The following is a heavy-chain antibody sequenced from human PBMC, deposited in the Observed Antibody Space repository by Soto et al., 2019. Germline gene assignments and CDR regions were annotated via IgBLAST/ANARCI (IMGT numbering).Heavy chain of an antibody. CDR1: GFSFSSYG. Sequence: QVQLVESGGGVVQPGRSLRLSCAASGFSFSSYGIHWVRQAPGKGLEWVAVIWYDGSNEYYADSVKGRFSISRDNSKSTVDLQMNGRGAGDTAVYYWAKDRGGGAVVPDYWGQGTLVTVSS. D-gene: IGHD2-21*01. CDR2: IWYDGSNE. J-gene: IGHJ4*02. CDR3: AKDRGGGAVVPDY. V-gene: IGHV3-33*06.